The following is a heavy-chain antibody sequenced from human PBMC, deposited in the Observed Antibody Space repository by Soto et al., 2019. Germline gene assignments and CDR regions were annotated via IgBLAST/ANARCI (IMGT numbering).Heavy chain of an antibody. V-gene: IGHV1-69*01. CDR3: ARTYYSSSWYRSVENYYYYGMDV. Sequence: QVQLVQSGAEVKKPGSSVKVSCKASGGTFSSYAISWVRQAPGQGLEWMGGIIPIFGTANYAQKFQGRVTITADESTSTAYMELNNLRSEDTAVYYCARTYYSSSWYRSVENYYYYGMDVWGQGNTVTAAS. CDR2: IIPIFGTA. CDR1: GGTFSSYA. D-gene: IGHD6-13*01. J-gene: IGHJ6*02.